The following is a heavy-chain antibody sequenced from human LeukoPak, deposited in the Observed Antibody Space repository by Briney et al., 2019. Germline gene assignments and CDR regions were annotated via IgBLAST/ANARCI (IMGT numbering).Heavy chain of an antibody. V-gene: IGHV4-34*01. J-gene: IGHJ4*02. Sequence: PSETLSLTCAVYGGSFSGYYWSWIRQPPGKGLEWIGEINRSGSTNYNPSLKSRVTISVDTSKNQFSLKLSSVTAADTAVYYCARDGYFDWLSPQKYFDYWGQGTLVTVSS. CDR3: ARDGYFDWLSPQKYFDY. CDR1: GGSFSGYY. D-gene: IGHD3-9*01. CDR2: INRSGST.